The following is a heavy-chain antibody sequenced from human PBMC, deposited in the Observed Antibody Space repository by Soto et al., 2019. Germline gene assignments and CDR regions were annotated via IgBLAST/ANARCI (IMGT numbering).Heavy chain of an antibody. CDR3: ARAPGLVLMPTYYFVY. J-gene: IGHJ4*02. CDR2: IWYDGSNK. Sequence: PGGSLRLSCAASGFTFSSYGMHWVRQAPGKGLEWVAVIWYDGSNKYYADSVKGRFTISRDNSKNTLYLQMNSLRAEDTAVYYCARAPGLVLMPTYYFVYWCQGTLVSVS. D-gene: IGHD6-6*01. CDR1: GFTFSSYG. V-gene: IGHV3-33*01.